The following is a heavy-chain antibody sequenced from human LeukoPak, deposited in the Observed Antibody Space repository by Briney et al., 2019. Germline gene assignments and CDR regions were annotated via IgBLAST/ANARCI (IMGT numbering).Heavy chain of an antibody. CDR1: GFTFSNYG. CDR3: ATIGDLLWFGELDYFDY. Sequence: GGSLRLSCAASGFTFSNYGVHWVRQAPGKGLEWVAFIRYDGSNKYYADSVKGRFTISRDNSKNTLYLQMNSLRAEDTAVYYCATIGDLLWFGELDYFDYWGQGTLVTVSS. V-gene: IGHV3-30*02. D-gene: IGHD3-10*01. J-gene: IGHJ4*02. CDR2: IRYDGSNK.